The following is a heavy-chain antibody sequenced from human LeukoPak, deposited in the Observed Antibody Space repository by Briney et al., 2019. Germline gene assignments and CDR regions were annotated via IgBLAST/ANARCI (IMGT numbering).Heavy chain of an antibody. J-gene: IGHJ6*03. V-gene: IGHV4-59*01. D-gene: IGHD6-13*01. CDR2: IYYSGST. Sequence: PSETLSLTCTVSGGSISSYYWSWIRQPPGKGLEWIGYIYYSGSTNYNPSLKSRVTMSVDTSKNQFSLKLSSVTAADTAVYYCARGPHSSSWYYYYYMDVWGKGTTVTVSS. CDR3: ARGPHSSSWYYYYYMDV. CDR1: GGSISSYY.